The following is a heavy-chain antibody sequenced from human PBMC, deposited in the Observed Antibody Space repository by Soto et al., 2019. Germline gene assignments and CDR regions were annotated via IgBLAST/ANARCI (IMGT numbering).Heavy chain of an antibody. CDR1: GGSFSGYY. J-gene: IGHJ4*02. V-gene: IGHV4-34*01. CDR2: INHSGST. D-gene: IGHD5-18*01. CDR3: ARHLRGYSYGFDY. Sequence: PSETQSLTCAVYGGSFSGYYWSWIRQPPGKGLEWIGEINHSGSTNYNPSLKSRVTISVDTSKNQFSLKLSSVTAADTAVYYCARHLRGYSYGFDYWGQGTLVTVSS.